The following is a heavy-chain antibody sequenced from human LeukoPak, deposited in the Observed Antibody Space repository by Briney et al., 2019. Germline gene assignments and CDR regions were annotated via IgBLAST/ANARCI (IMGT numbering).Heavy chain of an antibody. CDR3: ARRGASGYYYPL. D-gene: IGHD3-22*01. V-gene: IGHV4-39*01. CDR1: GGSISSSSYY. J-gene: IGHJ4*02. CDR2: IYYSGSP. Sequence: SETLSLTCTVSGGSISSSSYYWGWIRQPPGKGLEWIGSIYYSGSPYYNPSLKSRVTISVDTSKNQFSLKPSSVTAADTAVYYCARRGASGYYYPLWGQGTLVTVSS.